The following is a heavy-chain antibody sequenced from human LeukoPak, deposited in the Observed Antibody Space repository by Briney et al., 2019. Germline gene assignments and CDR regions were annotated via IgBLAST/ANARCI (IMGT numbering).Heavy chain of an antibody. J-gene: IGHJ4*02. D-gene: IGHD3-22*01. CDR2: ISWNSGSI. Sequence: PGRSLRLSCAASGFTFDDYAMHWVRQAPGKGLEWVSGISWNSGSIGYADSVKGRFTISRDNAKNSLYLQMNSLRAEDTALYYCAKEAQYPYDSSGYYGYFDYWGQGTLVTVSS. CDR1: GFTFDDYA. V-gene: IGHV3-9*01. CDR3: AKEAQYPYDSSGYYGYFDY.